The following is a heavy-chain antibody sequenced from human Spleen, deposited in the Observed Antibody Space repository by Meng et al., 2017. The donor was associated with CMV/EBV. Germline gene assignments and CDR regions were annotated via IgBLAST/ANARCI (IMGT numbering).Heavy chain of an antibody. CDR3: AGDGSGRTTYYFDL. Sequence: SVKVSCKASGGTFSSYAISWVRQAPGQGLEWMGGINPALLIGNYAQKFRGRVTITADRSTSTVYMELSSLRSEDTAVYYCAGDGSGRTTYYFDLWGQGTQVTVSS. J-gene: IGHJ4*02. CDR1: GGTFSSYA. CDR2: INPALLIG. D-gene: IGHD1/OR15-1a*01. V-gene: IGHV1-69*10.